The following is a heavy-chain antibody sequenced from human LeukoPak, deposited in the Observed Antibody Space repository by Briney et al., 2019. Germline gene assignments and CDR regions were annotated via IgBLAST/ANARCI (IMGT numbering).Heavy chain of an antibody. CDR1: GFTFSSYA. CDR2: ISGSGGST. CDR3: AKVYCSSTSCECFDY. Sequence: GGSLRLSCAASGFTFSSYAMSWVRQAPGKGLERVSAISGSGGSTYYADSVKGRFTISRDNSKNTLYLQMNSLRAEDTAVYYCAKVYCSSTSCECFDYWGQGTLVTVSS. D-gene: IGHD2-2*01. V-gene: IGHV3-23*01. J-gene: IGHJ4*02.